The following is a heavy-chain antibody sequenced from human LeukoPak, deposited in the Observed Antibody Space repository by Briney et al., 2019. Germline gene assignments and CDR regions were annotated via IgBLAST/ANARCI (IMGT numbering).Heavy chain of an antibody. Sequence: GGALRLSCAASGFTFSNAWMSWVRQAPGKGLEWVGRIKSKTDGGTTDYAAPVKGRFTISRDDSKNTLYLQMNSLNTEDTAVYYCTTEEIGVGSSAFDIWGQGTMVTVSS. V-gene: IGHV3-15*01. J-gene: IGHJ3*02. D-gene: IGHD5-12*01. CDR2: IKSKTDGGTT. CDR3: TTEEIGVGSSAFDI. CDR1: GFTFSNAW.